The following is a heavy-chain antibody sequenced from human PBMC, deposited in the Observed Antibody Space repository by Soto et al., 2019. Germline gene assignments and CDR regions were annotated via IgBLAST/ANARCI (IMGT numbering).Heavy chain of an antibody. J-gene: IGHJ6*02. Sequence: GGSLRLSCAVSGFTFSNYEMNWVRQAPGKGLEWVSYIGTGGTPIYYADSVMGRFTISRDNAKNSLYLQMYSLRAEDTAVYYCARDPAIYSGKFDYGLDVWGQGTTVTVSS. D-gene: IGHD4-4*01. CDR1: GFTFSNYE. CDR2: IGTGGTPI. V-gene: IGHV3-48*03. CDR3: ARDPAIYSGKFDYGLDV.